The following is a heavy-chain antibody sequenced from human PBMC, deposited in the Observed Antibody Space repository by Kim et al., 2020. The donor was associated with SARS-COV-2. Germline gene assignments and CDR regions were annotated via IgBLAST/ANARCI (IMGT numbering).Heavy chain of an antibody. D-gene: IGHD6-6*01. CDR1: GGSISSGGYY. CDR2: IYYSGST. J-gene: IGHJ4*02. Sequence: SETLSLTCTVSGGSISSGGYYWSWIRQHPGKGLEWIGYIYYSGSTYYNPSLKSRVTISVDTSKNQFSLKLSSVTAADTAVYYCASQYHGDYSSSFPFYWGQGTLVTVSS. V-gene: IGHV4-31*03. CDR3: ASQYHGDYSSSFPFY.